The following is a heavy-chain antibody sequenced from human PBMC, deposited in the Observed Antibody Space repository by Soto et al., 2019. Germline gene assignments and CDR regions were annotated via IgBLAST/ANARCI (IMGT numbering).Heavy chain of an antibody. CDR3: AKRAGYSSGWLDY. Sequence: PGGSMRLSSTASGFTFRSYAMSWVRQVPGKGLEWVSTISGSGGSTYYIDSVKGRFTISRDNSKNTLYLQMNSLRVEDTAVYYCAKRAGYSSGWLDYWGQGTLVTVSS. V-gene: IGHV3-23*01. D-gene: IGHD2-15*01. CDR2: ISGSGGST. CDR1: GFTFRSYA. J-gene: IGHJ4*02.